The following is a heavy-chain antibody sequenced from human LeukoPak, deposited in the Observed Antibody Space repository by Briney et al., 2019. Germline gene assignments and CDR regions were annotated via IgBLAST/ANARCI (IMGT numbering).Heavy chain of an antibody. J-gene: IGHJ4*02. CDR3: ARRGDYVWGSYRPKSYYFDY. V-gene: IGHV4-34*01. CDR2: IYHSGST. CDR1: VGFLSRHH. D-gene: IGHD3-16*02. Sequence: AETLSLPCAVYVGFLSRHHWSWPRHPPGKGLEGIGEIYHSGSTKYNPPLKSRVTISVDTSKDQFSLKLSSVTAADTAVYYCARRGDYVWGSYRPKSYYFDYWGQGTLFTVSS.